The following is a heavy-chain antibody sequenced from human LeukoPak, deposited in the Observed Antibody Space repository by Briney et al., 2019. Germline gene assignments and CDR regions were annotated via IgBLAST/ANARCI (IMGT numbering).Heavy chain of an antibody. V-gene: IGHV1-3*01. J-gene: IGHJ6*04. CDR3: ARAISTPISINYYYGMDV. Sequence: ASVNVSCTASGYTFTSYAMHWVRQAPGQRLEWMGWINAGNGNTKYSQKFQGRVTITRDTSASTAYMELSSLRSEDTAVYYCARAISTPISINYYYGMDVWGKGTTVTVSS. CDR1: GYTFTSYA. D-gene: IGHD2-2*01. CDR2: INAGNGNT.